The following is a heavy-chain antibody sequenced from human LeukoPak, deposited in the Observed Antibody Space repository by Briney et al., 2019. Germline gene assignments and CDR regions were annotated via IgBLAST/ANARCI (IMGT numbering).Heavy chain of an antibody. Sequence: PSETLSLTCTVSGGSVSSSSYCWGWIRQPPGKGLEWIAEIYHSGSFNRNPSLKSRVTILVDKSKNQFSLNLTSVTAADTAVYYCARQLLGYIDGPAPYYFEYWGQGVLVAVSS. J-gene: IGHJ4*02. CDR3: ARQLLGYIDGPAPYYFEY. V-gene: IGHV4-39*07. CDR2: IYHSGSF. D-gene: IGHD5-18*01. CDR1: GGSVSSSSYC.